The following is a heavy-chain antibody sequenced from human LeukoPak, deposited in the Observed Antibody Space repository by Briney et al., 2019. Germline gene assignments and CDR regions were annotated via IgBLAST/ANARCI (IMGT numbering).Heavy chain of an antibody. J-gene: IGHJ5*02. Sequence: RASVKVSCKASGHTFTTYYVHLVRQAPGQGLEWMGVISPSGDGTNYPQRFQGRVTLTRDTSTSTVYMELSSLRSEDTAIYYCAKETPNTGWFDPWGQGTLVTVSS. CDR1: GHTFTTYY. CDR3: AKETPNTGWFDP. V-gene: IGHV1-46*01. CDR2: ISPSGDGT. D-gene: IGHD1-14*01.